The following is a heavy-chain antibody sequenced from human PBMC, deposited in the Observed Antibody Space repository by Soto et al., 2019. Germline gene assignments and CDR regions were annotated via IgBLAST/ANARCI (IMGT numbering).Heavy chain of an antibody. D-gene: IGHD3-10*01. J-gene: IGHJ6*02. Sequence: AETLSLTCTSSGYPFSSYWCSWVRQSPGQGLEWIGYMAYSGYRSYNPSLRSRLTISLDTSKNQFSLNLSSVTAADTALYYCARQGFGPLHGLVDVWGQGTTVT. CDR2: MAYSGYR. CDR3: ARQGFGPLHGLVDV. CDR1: GYPFSSYW. V-gene: IGHV4-59*08.